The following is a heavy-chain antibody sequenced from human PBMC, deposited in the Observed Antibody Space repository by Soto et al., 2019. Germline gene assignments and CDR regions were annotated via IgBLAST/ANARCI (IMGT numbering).Heavy chain of an antibody. CDR1: GFTFSSYA. Sequence: EVQLLESGGGLVQPGGSLRLSCAASGFTFSSYAMRWVRQAPGKGLEWVSTISGSGGSTYYADSVKGRFTISRDNSKNTLYLQMNSLRAEDTAVYYCASRGSGSYYDYWGQGTLVTVSS. J-gene: IGHJ4*02. D-gene: IGHD1-26*01. CDR2: ISGSGGST. V-gene: IGHV3-23*01. CDR3: ASRGSGSYYDY.